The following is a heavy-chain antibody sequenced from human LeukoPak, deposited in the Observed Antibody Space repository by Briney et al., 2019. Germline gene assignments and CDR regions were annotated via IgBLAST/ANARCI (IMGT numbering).Heavy chain of an antibody. J-gene: IGHJ4*02. CDR3: ARALNPLPGTYYFDY. D-gene: IGHD2-15*01. Sequence: SETLSLTCAVYGGSFSGYYWSWIRQPPGKGLEWIGEINHSGSTNYNSSLQSRVTMSVDTSKNQFSLKLTSVTAADTAVYYCARALNPLPGTYYFDYWGQGTLVTVSS. CDR1: GGSFSGYY. V-gene: IGHV4-34*01. CDR2: INHSGST.